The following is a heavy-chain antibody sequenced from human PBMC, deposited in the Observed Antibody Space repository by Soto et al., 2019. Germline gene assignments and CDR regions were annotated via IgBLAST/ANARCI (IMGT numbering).Heavy chain of an antibody. D-gene: IGHD6-13*01. V-gene: IGHV6-1*01. Sequence: SQTLSLTCAISGDSVSSNSATWNWIRQSPSRGLEWLGRTYYRSKWYNDYEVSVKSRITINPDTSKNQFSLQLNSVTPEDTAVYYCAKARRRIAAAGNFDYWGQGTLVTVSS. J-gene: IGHJ4*02. CDR1: GDSVSSNSAT. CDR2: TYYRSKWYN. CDR3: AKARRRIAAAGNFDY.